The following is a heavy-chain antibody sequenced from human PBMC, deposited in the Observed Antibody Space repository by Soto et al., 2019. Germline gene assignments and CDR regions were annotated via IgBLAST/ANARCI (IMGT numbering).Heavy chain of an antibody. J-gene: IGHJ4*02. Sequence: GASVKVSCKASGYTFTNYYMHWVRQAPGQGLEWMGIINPSGGSTSYAQKFQGRVTMTRDTSTSTVYMELSSLRSEDTAVYYCARVRGGRNDFDYWCQGTLVTVSS. D-gene: IGHD1-1*01. CDR3: ARVRGGRNDFDY. CDR2: INPSGGST. V-gene: IGHV1-46*01. CDR1: GYTFTNYY.